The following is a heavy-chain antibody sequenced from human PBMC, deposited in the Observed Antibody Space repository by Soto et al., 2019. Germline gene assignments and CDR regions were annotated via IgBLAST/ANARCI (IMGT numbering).Heavy chain of an antibody. D-gene: IGHD5-12*01. Sequence: EVQLVESGGGLVQPGGSLKLSCAASGFTFSGSAMHWVRQASGKGLEWVGRIRSKANSYATAYAASVKGRFTISRDDSKNTAYLQKNSQKNEDTAVYYCTSRHTGYGGNSGSRVLVDYWGQGTLVTVSS. CDR3: TSRHTGYGGNSGSRVLVDY. CDR1: GFTFSGSA. CDR2: IRSKANSYAT. J-gene: IGHJ4*02. V-gene: IGHV3-73*01.